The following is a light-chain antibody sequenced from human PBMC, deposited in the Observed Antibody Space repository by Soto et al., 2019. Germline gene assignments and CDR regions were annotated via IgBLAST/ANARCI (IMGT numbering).Light chain of an antibody. CDR3: QRRSNWPIT. J-gene: IGKJ5*01. CDR1: QSVSRY. Sequence: EIVLTQSPATLSLSPGERATLSCRASQSVSRYLAWYQQKSGQAPRLLIYDASNRATGIPARVSGSGSGTDFTLTISSLEPEDFGVYYCQRRSNWPITFGQGTRLEIK. V-gene: IGKV3-11*01. CDR2: DAS.